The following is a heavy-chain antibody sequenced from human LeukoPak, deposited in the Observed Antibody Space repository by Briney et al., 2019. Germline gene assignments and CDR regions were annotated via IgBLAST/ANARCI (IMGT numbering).Heavy chain of an antibody. Sequence: GASVTVSCKASGYTFTGYYMHWVRQAPGQGLEWMGLINPSGGSTSYAQKFQGRVTMTRDMSTSTVYMELSSLRSEDTAVYYCARVDYGDPGYYFDYWGQGTLVTVSS. V-gene: IGHV1-46*01. J-gene: IGHJ4*02. CDR1: GYTFTGYY. D-gene: IGHD4-17*01. CDR3: ARVDYGDPGYYFDY. CDR2: INPSGGST.